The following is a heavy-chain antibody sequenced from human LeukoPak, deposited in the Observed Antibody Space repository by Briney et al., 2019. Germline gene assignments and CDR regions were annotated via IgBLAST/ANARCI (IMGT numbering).Heavy chain of an antibody. V-gene: IGHV4-61*02. D-gene: IGHD5-18*01. Sequence: SQTLSLTCTVSGGSVSSGSYYWGWIRQPAGKGLEWIGRIYGRGSTNYNPSLRSRVTMSVDASKNQFSLKLSSVTAADTAIYYCARLDTGMNPWYYYYMDVWGKGTTVTVSS. CDR3: ARLDTGMNPWYYYYMDV. J-gene: IGHJ6*03. CDR2: IYGRGST. CDR1: GGSVSSGSYY.